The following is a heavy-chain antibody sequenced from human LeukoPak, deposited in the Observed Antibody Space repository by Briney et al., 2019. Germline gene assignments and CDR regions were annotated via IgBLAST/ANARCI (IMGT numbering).Heavy chain of an antibody. D-gene: IGHD3-22*01. Sequence: GESLQISCKGSGYSFTTYWIGWVRQMPGKGLEWMGIIYPDDSDATYSPSFQGQVTISADRSISTAYLQWSSLKASDTAMYYCARRRYYYDSNDYIDVFDIWGQGTMVTVSS. CDR1: GYSFTTYW. CDR3: ARRRYYYDSNDYIDVFDI. CDR2: IYPDDSDA. V-gene: IGHV5-51*01. J-gene: IGHJ3*02.